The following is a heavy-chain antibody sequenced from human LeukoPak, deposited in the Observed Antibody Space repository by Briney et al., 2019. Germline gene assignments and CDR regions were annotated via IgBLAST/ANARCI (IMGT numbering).Heavy chain of an antibody. V-gene: IGHV3-23*01. D-gene: IGHD3-9*01. CDR2: ISGSGGST. CDR3: AKDGGKEVRYFDWFPRESDWFDP. J-gene: IGHJ5*02. CDR1: GFTFSSSA. Sequence: GGSLRLSCAASGFTFSSSAMSWVRHAPGKGLEWVSAISGSGGSTYYADSVKGRFTISRDNSKNTLYLQMNSLRAEDTAVYYCAKDGGKEVRYFDWFPRESDWFDPWGQGTLVTVSS.